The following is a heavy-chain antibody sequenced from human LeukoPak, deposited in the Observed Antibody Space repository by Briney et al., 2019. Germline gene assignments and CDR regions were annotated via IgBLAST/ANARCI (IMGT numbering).Heavy chain of an antibody. D-gene: IGHD2/OR15-2a*01. CDR1: GDSISSHY. CDR3: ARGRTSTTRYTFDP. CDR2: IDYSGST. Sequence: SETLSLTCTVSGDSISSHYWSWIRQPPGKGLEWIGYIDYSGSTNYNPSLKSRVTISLDTSKKQFSLNLNSVTAADTAVYFCARGRTSTTRYTFDPWGQGTPATVSS. J-gene: IGHJ5*02. V-gene: IGHV4-59*11.